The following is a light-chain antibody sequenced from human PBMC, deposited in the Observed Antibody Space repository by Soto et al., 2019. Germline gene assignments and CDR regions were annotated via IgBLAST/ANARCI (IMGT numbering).Light chain of an antibody. CDR3: QQYGGSPAWT. V-gene: IGKV3-20*01. Sequence: EIVLTQSPGTLSLSPGERATLSCRASQSVSSSYLAWYQQKPGQAPRLLIYGASSRATGIPDRFSGSGSGSDFTLTISRLEPKDLAVYYCQQYGGSPAWTFGQGTKVEI. CDR1: QSVSSSY. J-gene: IGKJ1*01. CDR2: GAS.